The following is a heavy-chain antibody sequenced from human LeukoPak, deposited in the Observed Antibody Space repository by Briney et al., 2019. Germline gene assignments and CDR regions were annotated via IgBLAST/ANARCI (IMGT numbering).Heavy chain of an antibody. D-gene: IGHD3-22*01. CDR2: ISSTSAYI. Sequence: GGSLRLSCAGSGFALKSYSLSWVRQAPGKGLEWVSSISSTSAYIYYADSVKGRFTISRDNVDNVVYLQMNSLGAEDTAVYYCARVSFYYDSSGPYWGQGTLVTVSS. CDR3: ARVSFYYDSSGPY. J-gene: IGHJ4*02. V-gene: IGHV3-21*01. CDR1: GFALKSYS.